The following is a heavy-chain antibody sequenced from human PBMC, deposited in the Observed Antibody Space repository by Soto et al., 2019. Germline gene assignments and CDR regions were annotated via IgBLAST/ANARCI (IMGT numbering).Heavy chain of an antibody. V-gene: IGHV3-30*18. CDR3: AKPRQQWLAHEYFQH. CDR2: ISYDGSNK. J-gene: IGHJ1*01. Sequence: PGGSLRLSCAASGFTFSSYGVHWVRQAPGKGLEWVAVISYDGSNKYYADSVKGRFTISRDNSKNTPYLQMNSLRAEDTAVYYCAKPRQQWLAHEYFQHWGQGTLVTVSS. CDR1: GFTFSSYG. D-gene: IGHD6-19*01.